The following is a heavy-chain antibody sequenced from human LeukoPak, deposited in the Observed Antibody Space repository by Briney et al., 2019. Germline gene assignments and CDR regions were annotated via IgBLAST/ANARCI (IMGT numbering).Heavy chain of an antibody. Sequence: GASVKVSCKASGHTFTSYGISWVRQAPGQGLEWMGWISAYNGNTNYAQKLQGRVTMTTDTSTSTAYMELRSLRSDDTAVYYCARDHPGSPRPYFDRRGGHWFDPWGQGTLVTVSS. CDR2: ISAYNGNT. CDR3: ARDHPGSPRPYFDRRGGHWFDP. CDR1: GHTFTSYG. J-gene: IGHJ5*02. V-gene: IGHV1-18*01. D-gene: IGHD3-9*01.